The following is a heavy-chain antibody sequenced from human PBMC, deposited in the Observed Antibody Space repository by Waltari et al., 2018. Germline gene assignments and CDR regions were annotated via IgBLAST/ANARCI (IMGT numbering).Heavy chain of an antibody. CDR1: GGTFPSYD. J-gene: IGHJ4*02. CDR3: AATPRGSGSHNF. CDR2: IIPIFGTA. Sequence: QEQLVQSGAEVKKPGSSVKVSCKASGGTFPSYDSSWVRQAPGQGLEWMGEIIPIFGTADYAQKFQGRVTITADDSTSIAYMELSGLRSEDTAVYYCAATPRGSGSHNFWGQGTRVTVSS. V-gene: IGHV1-69*01. D-gene: IGHD1-26*01.